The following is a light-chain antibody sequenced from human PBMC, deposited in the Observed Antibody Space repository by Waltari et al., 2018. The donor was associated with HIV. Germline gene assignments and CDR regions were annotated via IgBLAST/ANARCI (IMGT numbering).Light chain of an antibody. CDR1: SSDVGAFKY. CDR2: DGT. CDR3: SSYAGSSMSYA. V-gene: IGLV2-8*01. J-gene: IGLJ1*01. Sequence: QSALTQPPSASGSPGQSVSISCTGASSDVGAFKYVSWYQQHPGKAPKLLMYDGTKRPSGVPDRFSGSKSGNTASLTVSGLQAEDEAHYYCSSYAGSSMSYAFGTGTKVTVL.